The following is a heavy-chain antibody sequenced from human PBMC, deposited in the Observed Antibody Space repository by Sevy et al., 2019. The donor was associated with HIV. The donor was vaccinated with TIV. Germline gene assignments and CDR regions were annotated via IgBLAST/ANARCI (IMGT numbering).Heavy chain of an antibody. J-gene: IGHJ3*01. V-gene: IGHV4-59*08. CDR2: MYNPWST. CDR3: ARHQTTAVLYAFDL. D-gene: IGHD2-21*02. CDR1: GGSISSYL. Sequence: SDTLSLTCTVSGGSISSYLWSWIRQPPGRGLEWIGYMYNPWSTNYNPSLKSRVTISLDTSKNQFSLKLRSVTAADTAVYYCARHQTTAVLYAFDLWGQGTMVTVSS.